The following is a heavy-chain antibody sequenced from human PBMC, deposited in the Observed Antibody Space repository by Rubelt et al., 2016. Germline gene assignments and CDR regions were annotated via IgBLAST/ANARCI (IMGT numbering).Heavy chain of an antibody. Sequence: QVQLQQWGAGLLKPSETLSLTCAVYGGSFSGYYWNWIRQPPGKGLEWIGEINHSGSTNYNPSLKSRVTISVETSKNQFSLKLSSVTAADTAVYYCARGRGRFDYWGQGTLVTVSS. CDR2: INHSGST. V-gene: IGHV4-34*01. J-gene: IGHJ4*02. CDR3: ARGRGRFDY. CDR1: GGSFSGYY. D-gene: IGHD3-10*01.